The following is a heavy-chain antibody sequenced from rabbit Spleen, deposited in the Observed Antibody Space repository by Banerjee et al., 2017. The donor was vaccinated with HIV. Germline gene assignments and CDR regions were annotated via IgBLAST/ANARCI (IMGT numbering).Heavy chain of an antibody. CDR3: ARDGAGGSYFAL. D-gene: IGHD8-1*01. CDR2: INTGSTYT. CDR1: GFSFSSAT. V-gene: IGHV1S45*01. J-gene: IGHJ3*01. Sequence: QEQLEESGGGLVQPEGSLTLTCKASGFSFSSATIGWVRQAPGKGLEWIGSINTGSTYTWYASWAKGRFTISKTSSTTVTLQMTSLTAADTATYFCARDGAGGSYFALWGQGTLVTVS.